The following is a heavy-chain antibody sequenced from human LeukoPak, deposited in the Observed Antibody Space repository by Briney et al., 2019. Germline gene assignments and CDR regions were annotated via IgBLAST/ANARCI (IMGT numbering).Heavy chain of an antibody. J-gene: IGHJ5*02. CDR2: INHGGST. CDR1: GGSFSGDF. D-gene: IGHD2-21*02. V-gene: IGHV4-34*01. Sequence: SETLSLTCAVYGGSFSGDFWSWIRQSPGKGLEWIGEINHGGSTTYNPSLQSRVTMSVDTSKNQFSLKLSSVTAADTAVYYCARHRALSGVVTAIRRNWFDPWGQGTLVTVSS. CDR3: ARHRALSGVVTAIRRNWFDP.